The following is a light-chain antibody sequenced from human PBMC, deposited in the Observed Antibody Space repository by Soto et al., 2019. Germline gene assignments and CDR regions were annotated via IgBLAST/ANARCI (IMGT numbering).Light chain of an antibody. CDR3: LQYYNFSWT. CDR1: QDIRNT. V-gene: IGKV1-6*01. CDR2: AAS. J-gene: IGKJ1*01. Sequence: AIQMTQSPPSLSASVGDRVAISCRASQDIRNTLAWYQQKPGEAPKLLIFAASNLQSGVPSRFSGSGSVTDFTLAITGLQPEDFATYYCLQYYNFSWTFGQGTKVDIK.